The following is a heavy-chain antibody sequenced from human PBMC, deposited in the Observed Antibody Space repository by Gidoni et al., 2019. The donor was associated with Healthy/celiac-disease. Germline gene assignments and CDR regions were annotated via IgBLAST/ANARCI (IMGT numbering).Heavy chain of an antibody. D-gene: IGHD6-25*01. J-gene: IGHJ6*03. CDR2: INPNRGGT. CDR1: GYTFTGYY. CDR3: ARDSPSPSSASMDV. V-gene: IGHV1-2*02. Sequence: QVPLVQSGAEVKKPGASVKVSCKASGYTFTGYYMPWVRQAPGQGLEWMGWINPNRGGTNYAQKFQGRVTMTRDTSISTAYMELSRLRSDDTAVYYCARDSPSPSSASMDVWGKGTTVTVSS.